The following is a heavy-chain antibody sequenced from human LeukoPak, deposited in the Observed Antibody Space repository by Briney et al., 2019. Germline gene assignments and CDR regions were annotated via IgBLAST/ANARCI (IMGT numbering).Heavy chain of an antibody. CDR1: GGSFSGYY. J-gene: IGHJ4*02. Sequence: SETLSLTCAVYGGSFSGYYWSWIRQPPGKGLEWIGEINHSGSTNYNPSLKSRVTISVDTSKNQFSLKLSSVTAADTAVYYCARGRRMQPCDYWGQGTLVTVSS. CDR2: INHSGST. V-gene: IGHV4-34*01. CDR3: ARGRRMQPCDY. D-gene: IGHD6-13*01.